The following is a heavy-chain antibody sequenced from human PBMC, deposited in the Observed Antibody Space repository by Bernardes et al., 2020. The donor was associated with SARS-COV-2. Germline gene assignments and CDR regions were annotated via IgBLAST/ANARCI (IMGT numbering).Heavy chain of an antibody. CDR3: ADNCSSSSCQES. CDR1: GFTFSNYA. J-gene: IGHJ4*02. D-gene: IGHD2-2*01. V-gene: IGHV3-23*01. CDR2: ISTGGGIT. Sequence: GGSLRLSCAASGFTFSNYAMSWVRQAPGKGLEWVSAISTGGGITYYADSVKGRFTISRDNSKNTLYLQMNSLRAEDTAVYYCADNCSSSSCQESWGQGTLVTVSS.